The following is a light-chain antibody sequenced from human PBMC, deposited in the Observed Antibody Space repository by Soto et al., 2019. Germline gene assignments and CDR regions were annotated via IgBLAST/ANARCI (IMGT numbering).Light chain of an antibody. Sequence: ESVLTQSPGTLSLSPGERATLSCRASPSVSSSFLAWYQLKPGQAPSLLIYGASSRATVIPDRFSGSGSGTDFTLAISRLEPEDFAVYYYQQYDSSPWTFGQGTQVEIK. V-gene: IGKV3-20*01. CDR2: GAS. CDR1: PSVSSSF. CDR3: QQYDSSPWT. J-gene: IGKJ1*01.